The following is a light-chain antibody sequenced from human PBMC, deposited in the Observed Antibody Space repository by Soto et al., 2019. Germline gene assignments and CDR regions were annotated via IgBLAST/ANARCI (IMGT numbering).Light chain of an antibody. CDR1: SSDVGGYNY. Sequence: QPVLTQPPSASGSPGQSVTISCTGTSSDVGGYNYVSWYQQHPGKAPKLMIYEVSKRPSGVPDRLSGSKSGNTASLTVSGLQAEDEADYYCSSYADNNNWVFGGGTKVTVL. CDR2: EVS. J-gene: IGLJ2*01. CDR3: SSYADNNNWV. V-gene: IGLV2-8*01.